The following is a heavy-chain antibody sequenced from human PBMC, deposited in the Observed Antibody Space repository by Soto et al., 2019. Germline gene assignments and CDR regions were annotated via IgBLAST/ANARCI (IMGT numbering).Heavy chain of an antibody. CDR2: IWYDGSNK. CDR3: ATDRGNYGDYLFDY. D-gene: IGHD4-17*01. CDR1: GFTFSSYG. Sequence: QVHLVESGGGVVQPGRSLRLSCAASGFTFSSYGMHWVRQAPGKGLEWVAVIWYDGSNKYYADSVKGRFTISRDNSKNTLYLQMNSPRAEDTAVYYCATDRGNYGDYLFDYWGQGTLVTVSS. V-gene: IGHV3-33*01. J-gene: IGHJ4*02.